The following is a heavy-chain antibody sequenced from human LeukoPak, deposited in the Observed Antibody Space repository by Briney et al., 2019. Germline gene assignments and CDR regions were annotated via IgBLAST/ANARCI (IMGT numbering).Heavy chain of an antibody. V-gene: IGHV4-59*01. D-gene: IGHD2-21*02. J-gene: IGHJ6*02. CDR1: GGSISSYY. CDR2: IYYSGST. CDR3: ARVVTAGYYGMDV. Sequence: PSETLSLTCTVSGGSISSYYWSWIRQPPGKGLEWIGYIYYSGSTNYNPSLKSRVTISVDTSKNRFSLKLSSVTAADTAVYYCARVVTAGYYGMDVWGQGTTVTVSS.